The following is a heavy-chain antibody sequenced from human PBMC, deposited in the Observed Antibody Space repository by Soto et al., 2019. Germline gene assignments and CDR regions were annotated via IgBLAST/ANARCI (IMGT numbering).Heavy chain of an antibody. J-gene: IGHJ6*02. D-gene: IGHD6-19*01. CDR2: ISYDGSNK. CDR1: GFTFSSYG. V-gene: IGHV3-30*18. CDR3: AKDFYGSGWYSPYYYYYGMDV. Sequence: GGSLRLSCAASGFTFSSYGMHWVRQAPGKGLEWVAVISYDGSNKYYADSVKGRFTISRDNSKNTLYLQMNSLRAEDTAVYYCAKDFYGSGWYSPYYYYYGMDVWGQGTTVTVSS.